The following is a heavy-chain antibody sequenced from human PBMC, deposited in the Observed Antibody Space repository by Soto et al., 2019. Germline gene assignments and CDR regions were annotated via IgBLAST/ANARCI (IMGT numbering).Heavy chain of an antibody. CDR2: IIPILGIA. Sequence: SVKVSFKASGGTFSSYTISWVRQAPGQGLEWMGRIIPILGIANYAQKFQGRVTITADKSTSTAYMELSSLRSEDTAVYYCASAYDYIPQLEYYFDYWGQGTLVTVSS. V-gene: IGHV1-69*02. CDR3: ASAYDYIPQLEYYFDY. D-gene: IGHD3-16*01. CDR1: GGTFSSYT. J-gene: IGHJ4*02.